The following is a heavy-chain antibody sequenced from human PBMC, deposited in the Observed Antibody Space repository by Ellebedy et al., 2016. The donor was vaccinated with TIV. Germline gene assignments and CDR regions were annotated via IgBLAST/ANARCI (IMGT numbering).Heavy chain of an antibody. D-gene: IGHD3-9*01. V-gene: IGHV3-53*03. Sequence: GGSLRLSCAASGFRVTNNYMSWVRQPPGQGLEWVSLIYAGGTTDYADSVKGRFTISRDTSNNPVHLEMNSLNAEDTAIYYCARVDILGWYYFDSWGQGTLVTVSS. CDR3: ARVDILGWYYFDS. CDR1: GFRVTNNY. J-gene: IGHJ4*02. CDR2: IYAGGTT.